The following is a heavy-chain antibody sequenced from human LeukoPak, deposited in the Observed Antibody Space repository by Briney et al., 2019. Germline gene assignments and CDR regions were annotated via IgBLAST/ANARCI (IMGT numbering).Heavy chain of an antibody. D-gene: IGHD2-15*01. CDR2: ISSTGGTT. Sequence: GGSLRLSCAASGFTFSSYWMHWVRQAPGKGLVWVSSISSTGGTTYYADSVKGRFTISRDNSKNTLYLQMNSLRAEDTAIYYCAKNGDRGAYCTGGTCYPYFYYYMDVWGKGTTVTI. V-gene: IGHV3-23*01. J-gene: IGHJ6*03. CDR3: AKNGDRGAYCTGGTCYPYFYYYMDV. CDR1: GFTFSSYW.